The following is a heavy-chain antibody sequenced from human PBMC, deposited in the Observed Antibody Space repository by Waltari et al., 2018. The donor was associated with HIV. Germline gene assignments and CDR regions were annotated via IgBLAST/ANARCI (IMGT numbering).Heavy chain of an antibody. J-gene: IGHJ5*02. CDR3: ARGPLYDWFDP. Sequence: EVHLVESGGCLVQPGGSLSLSFSAPGFIFDDYGMHWVRQAPGKGLEWISGISWDSGRIGYADSVRGRFTISRDNAKNFVYLQMNSLRGDDTAFYYCARGPLYDWFDPWGQGTLVTVSS. CDR2: ISWDSGRI. V-gene: IGHV3-9*01. D-gene: IGHD2-8*01. CDR1: GFIFDDYG.